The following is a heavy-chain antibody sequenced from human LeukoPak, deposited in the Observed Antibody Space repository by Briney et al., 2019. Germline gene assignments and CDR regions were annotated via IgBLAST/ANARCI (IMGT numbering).Heavy chain of an antibody. CDR2: IVVGSGNT. CDR1: GYTFTSYG. J-gene: IGHJ5*02. D-gene: IGHD6-6*01. CDR3: AAEGEYSSSPLDP. V-gene: IGHV1-58*02. Sequence: SVKVSCKASGYTFTSYGISWVRQARGQRLEWIGWIVVGSGNTNYAQKFQERVTITRDMSTSTAYMELSSLRSEDTAVYYCAAEGEYSSSPLDPWGQGTLVTVSS.